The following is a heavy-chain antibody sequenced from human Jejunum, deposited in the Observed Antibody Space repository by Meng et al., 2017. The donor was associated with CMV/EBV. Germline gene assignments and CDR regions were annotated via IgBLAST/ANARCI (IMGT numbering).Heavy chain of an antibody. D-gene: IGHD3-10*02. CDR1: GFNFGRSY. Sequence: LRLSCVGSGFNFGRSYMNWVRQAPGKGLEWVANIRSDGGDRNFVDSVKGRFTISRDNARNSVYLQMNSLRGEDTALYYCTRDMFNDWGQGTPVTVSS. V-gene: IGHV3-7*01. J-gene: IGHJ4*02. CDR2: IRSDGGDR. CDR3: TRDMFND.